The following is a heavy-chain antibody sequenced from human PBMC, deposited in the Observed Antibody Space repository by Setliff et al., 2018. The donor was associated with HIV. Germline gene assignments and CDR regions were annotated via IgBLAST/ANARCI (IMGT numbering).Heavy chain of an antibody. CDR3: ARGARLLAGYSDRWDYYYMAV. D-gene: IGHD6-13*01. CDR1: GGSFTDIGGSFTDYY. V-gene: IGHV4-34*01. Sequence: SETLSLTCAVFGGSFTDIGGSFTDYYWLWIRQPPGKGLEWIGEINHSGSTHYNPSLKSRFTISVDTSKNQFSLKVNSVTAADTAVYYSARGARLLAGYSDRWDYYYMAVWGKGTTVTVSS. CDR2: INHSGST. J-gene: IGHJ6*03.